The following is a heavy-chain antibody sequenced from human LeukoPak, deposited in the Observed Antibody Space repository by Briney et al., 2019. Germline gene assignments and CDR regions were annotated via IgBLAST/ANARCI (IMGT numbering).Heavy chain of an antibody. J-gene: IGHJ4*02. Sequence: KPSETLSLTCSVSGGSISSYYWTWIRQPAEKGLEWIGHIYTSGSTNYNPSLKSRVTMSLDTSKNQFSLKLSSVTAADTAVYYCAGDKGGWFYFDYWGQGTLVTVSS. V-gene: IGHV4-4*07. CDR2: IYTSGST. CDR1: GGSISSYY. D-gene: IGHD6-19*01. CDR3: AGDKGGWFYFDY.